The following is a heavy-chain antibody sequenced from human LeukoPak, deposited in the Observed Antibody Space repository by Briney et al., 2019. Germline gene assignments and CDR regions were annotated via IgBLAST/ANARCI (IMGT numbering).Heavy chain of an antibody. Sequence: PSETLSLTCTVSGGSISSYYWSWIRQPPGKGLEWIGYIYYSGSTNYNPSLKSRVTISVDTSKNQFSLKLSSVTAADTAVYYCARNRDYGDYGGFDYWDQGTLVTVSS. CDR1: GGSISSYY. CDR3: ARNRDYGDYGGFDY. CDR2: IYYSGST. D-gene: IGHD4-17*01. J-gene: IGHJ4*02. V-gene: IGHV4-59*01.